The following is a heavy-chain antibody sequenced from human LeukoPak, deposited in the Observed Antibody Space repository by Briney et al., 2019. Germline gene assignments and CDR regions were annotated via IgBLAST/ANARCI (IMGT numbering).Heavy chain of an antibody. CDR1: GFTFSRYG. D-gene: IGHD3-10*01. J-gene: IGHJ4*02. V-gene: IGHV3-33*01. CDR2: IWYDGSSE. Sequence: GGSLRLSCAASGFTFSRYGMRWVRQAPGKGLEWVAVIWYDGSSEYYEDSVRGRFTISRDNSKNTLYLQMNSLFAEDTAVYFCARPLYDGSGCYYPFDFWGQGTLVTVSS. CDR3: ARPLYDGSGCYYPFDF.